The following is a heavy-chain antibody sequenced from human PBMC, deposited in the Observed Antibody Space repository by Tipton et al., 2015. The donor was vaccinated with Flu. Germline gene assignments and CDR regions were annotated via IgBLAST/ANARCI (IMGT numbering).Heavy chain of an antibody. J-gene: IGHJ4*02. CDR2: ISWNSGNI. CDR3: VRAVGGSGAF. CDR1: GFTFDDYS. Sequence: SLRLSCAASGFTFDDYSMHWVRQTPGKGLEWVSGISWNSGNIGYADSVKGRFTISRDNAHNSVFLQMKSLRADDTGVYHCVRAVGGSGAFWGQGALVTVSS. V-gene: IGHV3-9*01. D-gene: IGHD3-10*01.